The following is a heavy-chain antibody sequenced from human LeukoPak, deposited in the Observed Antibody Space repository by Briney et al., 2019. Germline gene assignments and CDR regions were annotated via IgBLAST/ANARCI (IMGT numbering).Heavy chain of an antibody. CDR2: IYSGGGT. CDR1: GFTFSAYN. J-gene: IGHJ4*02. Sequence: PGGSLRLSCAASGFTFSAYNMNWVRQAPGKGLEWVSLIYSGGGTYYADSVKGRFTIPRDSSKNTLFLQMNSLRAEDTAVYYCATRSIAASNWGQGTLVTVSS. D-gene: IGHD6-6*01. CDR3: ATRSIAASN. V-gene: IGHV3-66*01.